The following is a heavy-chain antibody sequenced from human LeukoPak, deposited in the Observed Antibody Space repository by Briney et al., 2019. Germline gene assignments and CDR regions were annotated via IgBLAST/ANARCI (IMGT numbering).Heavy chain of an antibody. J-gene: IGHJ3*02. V-gene: IGHV3-48*03. CDR1: GFTFSSYE. CDR3: AKVDAYGAFDI. Sequence: GGSLRLSCAASGFTFSSYEMNWVRQAPGKGLEWVSYISTSGDTIYYADSVKGRFSISRDNAKNSLYLQMNSLRAEDTAVYCCAKVDAYGAFDIWGQGTMVTVSS. D-gene: IGHD4-17*01. CDR2: ISTSGDTI.